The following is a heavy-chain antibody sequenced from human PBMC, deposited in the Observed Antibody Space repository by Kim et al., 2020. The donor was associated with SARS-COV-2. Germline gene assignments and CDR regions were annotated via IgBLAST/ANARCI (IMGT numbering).Heavy chain of an antibody. CDR2: IYHSGST. Sequence: SETLSLTCTVSGYSIRSAYYWGWIRQPPGKGLEWIGSIYHSGSTYYNPSLKSRVTTSVDTSQNQFSLKVTSVTAADTAGYYCARAGALGTRFDYWGQGT. J-gene: IGHJ4*02. D-gene: IGHD1-26*01. CDR3: ARAGALGTRFDY. CDR1: GYSIRSAYY. V-gene: IGHV4-38-2*02.